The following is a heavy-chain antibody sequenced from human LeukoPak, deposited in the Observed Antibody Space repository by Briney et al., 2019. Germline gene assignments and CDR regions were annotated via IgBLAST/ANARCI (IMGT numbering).Heavy chain of an antibody. D-gene: IGHD2-15*01. J-gene: IGHJ2*01. Sequence: GGSLRLSCAASQFTFSNYAMSWVRQAPGKGLEWVSAISGSGNTTYFGDSVTGRFTISRDNSKNTVYLQMNSLSAEDTAVYYCAKGPAPYCSVERCYSPHWYFDLWGRGTLVTVSS. CDR1: QFTFSNYA. CDR2: ISGSGNTT. V-gene: IGHV3-23*01. CDR3: AKGPAPYCSVERCYSPHWYFDL.